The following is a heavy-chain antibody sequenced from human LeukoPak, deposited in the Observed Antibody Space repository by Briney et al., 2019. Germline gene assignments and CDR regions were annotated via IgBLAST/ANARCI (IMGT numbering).Heavy chain of an antibody. CDR1: GGSINGYY. CDR3: ARLHFAAAEEFDP. CDR2: IYYSGNT. Sequence: PSETLSLTCTVFGGSINGYYWSWIRQPPGKGLEGIGYIYYSGNTNYNPSLKSRVSISVDTSKNQFSLNLSSVTAADTAVYYCARLHFAAAEEFDPWGQGTLVTVSS. J-gene: IGHJ5*02. V-gene: IGHV4-59*08. D-gene: IGHD6-13*01.